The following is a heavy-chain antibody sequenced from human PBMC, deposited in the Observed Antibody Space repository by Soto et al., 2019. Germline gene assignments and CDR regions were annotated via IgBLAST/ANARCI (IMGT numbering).Heavy chain of an antibody. CDR1: GFAVSNNY. D-gene: IGHD3-22*01. CDR3: ARAGSPFDSDSSGYWGFDH. V-gene: IGHV3-53*01. J-gene: IGHJ4*02. CDR2: VYSGGTT. Sequence: GGSLRLSCVASGFAVSNNYMNWVRQAPGKGLEWVSVVYSGGTTYYADSVRGRFTVSRDDSKNTLFLQMSSLRAEDTAVYYCARAGSPFDSDSSGYWGFDHWGQGTLVTVSS.